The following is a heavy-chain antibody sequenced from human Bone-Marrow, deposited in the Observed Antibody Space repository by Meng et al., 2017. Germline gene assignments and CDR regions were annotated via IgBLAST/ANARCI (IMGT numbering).Heavy chain of an antibody. V-gene: IGHV4-4*02. CDR2: IYHDGSA. Sequence: QGQLQGAGPGRVRPSGTLSLTCAVSGGSISSDHWWSWVRQSPGKGLEWIGEIYHDGSARYNPSLKSRVTISVDRAKNQFSLTLTSVTAADTAVYYCTRNEYYCLGYWGQGTLVTVSS. D-gene: IGHD3-16*01. CDR3: TRNEYYCLGY. CDR1: GGSISSDHW. J-gene: IGHJ4*02.